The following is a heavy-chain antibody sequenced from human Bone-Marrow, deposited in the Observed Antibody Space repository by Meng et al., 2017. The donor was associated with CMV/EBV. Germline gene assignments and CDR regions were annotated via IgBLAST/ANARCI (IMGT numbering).Heavy chain of an antibody. CDR1: GGSISSYY. V-gene: IGHV4-59*05. D-gene: IGHD3-3*01. CDR3: ARIYYDFWSGYYSGGRKQNYGMDV. J-gene: IGHJ6*02. CDR2: IYYSGST. Sequence: GSLRLSCTVSGGSISSYYWSWIRQPPGKGLEWIGSIYYSGSTYYNPSLKSRVTISVDTSKNQFSLKLSSVTAADTAVYYCARIYYDFWSGYYSGGRKQNYGMDVWGQGTTVTVSS.